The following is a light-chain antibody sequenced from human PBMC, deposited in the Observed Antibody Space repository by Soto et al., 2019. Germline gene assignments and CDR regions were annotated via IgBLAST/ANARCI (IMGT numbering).Light chain of an antibody. Sequence: QAVVTQPPSASGTPGQRVTISCSGSNSNVGSNTVDWYQQLPGTAPKLLIYHNNQRPSEVPDRLSGSKSGTSASLATSGLQSEDEADYYCAAWDDSLNAVVFGGGTKLTVL. CDR2: HNN. V-gene: IGLV1-44*01. J-gene: IGLJ2*01. CDR3: AAWDDSLNAVV. CDR1: NSNVGSNT.